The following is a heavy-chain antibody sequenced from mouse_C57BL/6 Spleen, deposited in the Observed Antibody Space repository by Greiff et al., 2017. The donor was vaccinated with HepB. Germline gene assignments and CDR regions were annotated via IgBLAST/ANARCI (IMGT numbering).Heavy chain of an antibody. CDR1: GYSITSGYY. D-gene: IGHD1-1*01. J-gene: IGHJ3*01. CDR3: ASDGYYGSSRTWFAY. Sequence: EVKLVESGPGLVKPSQSLSLTCSVTGYSITSGYYWNWIRQFPGNKLEWMGYISYDGSNNYNPSLKNRISITRDTSKNQFFLKLNSVTTEDTATYYCASDGYYGSSRTWFAYWGQGTLVTVSA. CDR2: ISYDGSN. V-gene: IGHV3-6*01.